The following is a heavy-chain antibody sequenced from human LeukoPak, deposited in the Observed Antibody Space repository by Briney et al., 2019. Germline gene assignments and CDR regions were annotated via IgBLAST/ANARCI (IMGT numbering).Heavy chain of an antibody. CDR3: ARGAYHYGSGSYYFDY. Sequence: SETLSLTCTVSGGSISSGTYYWYWIRQPAGKGLEWIGRIYTSGSTNHNPSLKSRVTMSVDKSKNQLSLKLSSVTAAHTAMYYCARGAYHYGSGSYYFDYWGQGTLVTVSS. V-gene: IGHV4-61*02. D-gene: IGHD3-10*01. J-gene: IGHJ4*02. CDR1: GGSISSGTYY. CDR2: IYTSGST.